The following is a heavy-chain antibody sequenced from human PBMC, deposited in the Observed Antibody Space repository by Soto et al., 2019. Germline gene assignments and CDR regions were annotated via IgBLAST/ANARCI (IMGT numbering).Heavy chain of an antibody. CDR1: GGSFSGYY. V-gene: IGHV4-34*01. Sequence: PSETLSLTCAVYGGSFSGYYWSWIRQPPGKGLEWIGEINHSGTTNYNPSLKSRVTISVDTSKMQFSLKLTSVTAADTAVYYCARAHGSGWGAFDIWGQGTMVTVSS. CDR2: INHSGTT. J-gene: IGHJ3*02. CDR3: ARAHGSGWGAFDI. D-gene: IGHD3-10*01.